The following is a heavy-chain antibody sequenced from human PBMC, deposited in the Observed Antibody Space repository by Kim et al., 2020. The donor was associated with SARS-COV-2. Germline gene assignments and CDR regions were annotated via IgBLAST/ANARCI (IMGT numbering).Heavy chain of an antibody. V-gene: IGHV3-48*04. CDR1: GFTFSSYS. J-gene: IGHJ6*02. CDR2: ISSSSSTI. Sequence: GGSLRLSCAASGFTFSSYSMNWVRQAPGKGLEWVSYISSSSSTIYYADSVKGRFTISRDNAKNSLYLQMNSLRAEDTAVYYCASQEDRYCSSTSCYEYYYYGMDVWGQETTVTVS. D-gene: IGHD2-2*01. CDR3: ASQEDRYCSSTSCYEYYYYGMDV.